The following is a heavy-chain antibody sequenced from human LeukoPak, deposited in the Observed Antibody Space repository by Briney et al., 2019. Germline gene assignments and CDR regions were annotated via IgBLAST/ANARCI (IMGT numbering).Heavy chain of an antibody. CDR1: GFTFSSYA. CDR2: ISSSGGANT. V-gene: IGHV3-23*01. D-gene: IGHD2-8*01. J-gene: IGHJ3*02. CDR3: ARDRLTNDAFDI. Sequence: GGSLRLSCAASGFTFSSYAMIWVRQAPGKGLEWVSAISSSGGANTYYADSVKGRFTISRDNSKNTLYLQMNSLRAEDTAMYYCARDRLTNDAFDIWGQGTMVTVSS.